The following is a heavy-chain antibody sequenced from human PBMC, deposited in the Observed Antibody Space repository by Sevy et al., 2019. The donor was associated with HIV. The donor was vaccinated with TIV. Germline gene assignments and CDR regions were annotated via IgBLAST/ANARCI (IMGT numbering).Heavy chain of an antibody. D-gene: IGHD3-10*01. CDR3: AGGGAGFGSGGDAPFDV. V-gene: IGHV4-59*12. Sequence: SETLSLTCTVSGGSINSFYWSWIRQTPGKGLEWIGYIYHSGTTKHNASLKIRIAISIDTSNNQFSLRVRPVTAADTAVYFWAGGGAGFGSGGDAPFDVWGQGALVTVSS. CDR2: IYHSGTT. J-gene: IGHJ4*02. CDR1: GGSINSFY.